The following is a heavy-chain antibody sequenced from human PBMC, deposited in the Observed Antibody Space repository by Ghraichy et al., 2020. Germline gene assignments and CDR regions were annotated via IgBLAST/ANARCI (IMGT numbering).Heavy chain of an antibody. CDR3: ARYYYYYYMDV. J-gene: IGHJ6*03. V-gene: IGHV3-53*01. CDR1: GFTVSRNY. CDR2: IYSGGST. Sequence: SCAASGFTVSRNYMSWVRQAPGKGLEWVSVIYSGGSTYYADSVKGRFTISRDNSKNTLYLQMNSLRAEDTAVYYCARYYYYYYMDVWGKGTTVTVSS.